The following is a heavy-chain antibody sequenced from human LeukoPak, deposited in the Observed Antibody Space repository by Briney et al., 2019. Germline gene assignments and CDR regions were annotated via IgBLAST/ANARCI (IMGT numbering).Heavy chain of an antibody. CDR2: ISSSSSYI. CDR1: GFTFSSYS. Sequence: GGSLRLSCAASGFTFSSYSMNWVRQAPGEGLEWVSSISSSSSYIYYADSVKGRFTISRDNAKNSLYLQMNSLRAEDTAVYYCARDKGSFYYMDVWGKGTTVTVSS. V-gene: IGHV3-21*01. CDR3: ARDKGSFYYMDV. J-gene: IGHJ6*03. D-gene: IGHD6-19*01.